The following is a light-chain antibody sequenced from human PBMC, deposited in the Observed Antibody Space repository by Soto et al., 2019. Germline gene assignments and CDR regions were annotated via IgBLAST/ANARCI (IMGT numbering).Light chain of an antibody. CDR3: SSYAGSNV. CDR1: SSDVGGYNY. J-gene: IGLJ1*01. Sequence: QSVLTQPPSASGSPGQSVTISCTGTSSDVGGYNYVSWYQQHPGKAPKLMIYEVSKRPPGVPDRFSGSKSGNTASLTVSGFQAEDEADYYCSSYAGSNVFGTGTKVTVL. CDR2: EVS. V-gene: IGLV2-8*01.